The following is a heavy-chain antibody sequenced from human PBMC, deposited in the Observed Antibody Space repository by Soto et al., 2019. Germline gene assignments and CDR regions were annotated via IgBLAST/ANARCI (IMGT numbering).Heavy chain of an antibody. D-gene: IGHD2-2*01. J-gene: IGHJ3*02. CDR3: ARDRSRLYCSSTSCYNDAFDI. Sequence: PGGSLRLSCAASGFTFSSYSMNWVRQAPGKGLEWVSSISSSSSYIYYADSVKGRFTISRDNAKNSLYLQMDSLRAEDTAVYYCARDRSRLYCSSTSCYNDAFDIWGQGTMVTVSS. CDR1: GFTFSSYS. CDR2: ISSSSSYI. V-gene: IGHV3-21*01.